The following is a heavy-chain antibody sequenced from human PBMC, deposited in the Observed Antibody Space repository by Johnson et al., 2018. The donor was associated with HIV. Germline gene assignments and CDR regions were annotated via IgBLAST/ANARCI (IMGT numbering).Heavy chain of an antibody. D-gene: IGHD6-13*01. Sequence: QVQLVESGGSLVKPGGSMRLSCAASGFTFSDYYMSWIRQAPGKGLEWVSYISSSGSTIYYADSVKGRFPISRDNDKNSLYLQMNSLRAEDTAVYYCARDRTGLIIAAAGHDAFDIWGQGTMVTVSS. CDR1: GFTFSDYY. V-gene: IGHV3-11*04. J-gene: IGHJ3*02. CDR3: ARDRTGLIIAAAGHDAFDI. CDR2: ISSSGSTI.